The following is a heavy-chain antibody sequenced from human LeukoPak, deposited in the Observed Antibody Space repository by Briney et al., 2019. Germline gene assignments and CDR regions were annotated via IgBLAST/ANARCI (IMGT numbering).Heavy chain of an antibody. V-gene: IGHV3-7*01. CDR3: ARDPAYGALDY. J-gene: IGHJ4*02. CDR2: VDPDANTK. CDR1: GFTFSASW. D-gene: IGHD4-17*01. Sequence: PGGSLRLSCAASGFTFSASWMTWVRQAPGRGLEWVANVDPDANTKNYLDSVKGRFTISRDNARNSLYLQMNSLRAEDTAIYYCARDPAYGALDYWGQGTLVTVS.